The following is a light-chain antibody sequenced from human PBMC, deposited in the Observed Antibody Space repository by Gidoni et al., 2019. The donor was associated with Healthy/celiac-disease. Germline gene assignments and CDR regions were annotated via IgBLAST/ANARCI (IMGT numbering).Light chain of an antibody. V-gene: IGKV1-39*01. CDR1: QSISSY. CDR3: QQSYSTTVT. CDR2: AAS. J-gene: IGKJ1*01. Sequence: DIQMTQSPSSLSASVGDRVTITCRESQSISSYLNWYQQKPGKAPKLLIYAASSLQSGVPSRFSGSGSGTDFTLTISSLQPEDFATYYCQQSYSTTVTFGQGTKVEIK.